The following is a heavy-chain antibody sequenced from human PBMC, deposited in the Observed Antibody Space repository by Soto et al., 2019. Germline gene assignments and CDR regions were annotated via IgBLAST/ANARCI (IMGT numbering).Heavy chain of an antibody. CDR3: VQQHYDRSGSPVGYFVA. CDR1: GTSISNYY. J-gene: IGHJ4*02. D-gene: IGHD3-3*01. CDR2: IYYSGST. Sequence: SETLSLTCTVSGTSISNYYCTWIRQPQGKGMEWIGYIYYSGSTIYNPSLKNRVTISLDTSNNRFSLRLNFVTAADTAVYFCVQQHYDRSGSPVGYFVAWAQGNLVTVSS. V-gene: IGHV4-59*08.